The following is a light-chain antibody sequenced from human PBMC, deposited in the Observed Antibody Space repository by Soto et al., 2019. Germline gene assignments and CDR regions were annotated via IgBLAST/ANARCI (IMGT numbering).Light chain of an antibody. Sequence: EVVLTQSPGTLSLSPGERATLSCRASQSVTNNYFAWYQQKPGQAPRLLSFSSSDRATGTPDRFSGSGSGTGFTLPISRLEPEDSGVYYCQQYGSSPPYTFGQGTKLEIK. J-gene: IGKJ2*01. CDR1: QSVTNNY. V-gene: IGKV3-20*01. CDR3: QQYGSSPPYT. CDR2: SSS.